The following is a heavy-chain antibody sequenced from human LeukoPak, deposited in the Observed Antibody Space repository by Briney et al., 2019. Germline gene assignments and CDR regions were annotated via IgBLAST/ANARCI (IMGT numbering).Heavy chain of an antibody. Sequence: PSETLSLTCTVSGGSMSSYYWSWIRQPPGKGLEWIGYIYYSGSTNYNPSLKSRLTISVDTSKNQFSLKLSSVTAADTAVYYCARAYGSGSYSLLTWGQGTMVTVSS. CDR1: GGSMSSYY. CDR2: IYYSGST. V-gene: IGHV4-59*01. D-gene: IGHD3-10*01. J-gene: IGHJ3*01. CDR3: ARAYGSGSYSLLT.